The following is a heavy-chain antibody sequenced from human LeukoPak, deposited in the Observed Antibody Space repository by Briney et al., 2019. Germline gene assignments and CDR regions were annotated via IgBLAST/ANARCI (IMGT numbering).Heavy chain of an antibody. V-gene: IGHV3-30*04. D-gene: IGHD3-22*01. CDR2: ISYDGSNN. Sequence: GGSLRLSCAASGFTFSSYAMHWVRQAPGKGLEWVAVISYDGSNNYYADSVKGRFTISRDNSKNTLYLQMNSLRAEDTAVYYCARGTHYYDSSGYSVFDYWGQGTLVTVSS. CDR1: GFTFSSYA. CDR3: ARGTHYYDSSGYSVFDY. J-gene: IGHJ4*02.